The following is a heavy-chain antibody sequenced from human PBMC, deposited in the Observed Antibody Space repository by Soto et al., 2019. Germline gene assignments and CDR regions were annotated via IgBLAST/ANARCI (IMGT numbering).Heavy chain of an antibody. J-gene: IGHJ6*02. CDR1: GYTFTGYY. D-gene: IGHD4-4*01. CDR2: INPNSGGT. Sequence: ASVKVSCKASGYTFTGYYMHWVRQAPGQGLEWMGWINPNSGGTKYAQKFQGRVTMTRDTSISTAYMELSRLRSDDTAVYYCATYYTVTRYYYYYGMDVWGQGTTVTVSS. CDR3: ATYYTVTRYYYYYGMDV. V-gene: IGHV1-2*02.